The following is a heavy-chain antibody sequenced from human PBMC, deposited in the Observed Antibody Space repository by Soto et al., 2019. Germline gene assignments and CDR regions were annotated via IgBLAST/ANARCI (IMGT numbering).Heavy chain of an antibody. CDR1: GFTVSNNH. CDR2: VHGGGST. V-gene: IGHV3-53*01. D-gene: IGHD3-16*01. CDR3: AGRLTTAASLAY. J-gene: IGHJ4*02. Sequence: VQLVESGGGLIQPGGSLRLSCAASGFTVSNNHMTWVRQAAGKGLELVSFVHGGGSTSYADSVKGRFTISRDNSKNPLYLQMDSLRAEDTAIYYRAGRLTTAASLAYWGRGTRVTVSS.